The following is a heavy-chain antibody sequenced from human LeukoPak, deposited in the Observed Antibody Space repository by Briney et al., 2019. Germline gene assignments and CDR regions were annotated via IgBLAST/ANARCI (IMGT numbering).Heavy chain of an antibody. CDR1: GYTFTGYY. V-gene: IGHV1-2*02. CDR2: INPNSGGT. J-gene: IGHJ4*02. Sequence: ASVKVSCKASGYTFTGYYMHWVRQAPGQGLEWMGWINPNSGGTNYAQKFQGRVTMTRDTSISTAYMEPSRLRSDDTAVYYCARGPTVVTQYYFDYWGQGTLATVSS. CDR3: ARGPTVVTQYYFDY. D-gene: IGHD4-23*01.